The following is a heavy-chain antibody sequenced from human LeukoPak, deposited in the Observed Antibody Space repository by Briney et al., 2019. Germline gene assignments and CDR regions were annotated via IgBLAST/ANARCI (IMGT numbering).Heavy chain of an antibody. CDR2: IYYSGST. CDR3: ARDDSSSSGGYGMDV. D-gene: IGHD6-6*01. Sequence: SETLSLTCTVSGGSISSYYWSWIRQPPGKGLECIGYIYYSGSTNYNPSLKSRVTISVDTSKNQFSLKLSSVTAADTAVYYSARDDSSSSGGYGMDVWGQGTTVTVSS. J-gene: IGHJ6*02. V-gene: IGHV4-59*01. CDR1: GGSISSYY.